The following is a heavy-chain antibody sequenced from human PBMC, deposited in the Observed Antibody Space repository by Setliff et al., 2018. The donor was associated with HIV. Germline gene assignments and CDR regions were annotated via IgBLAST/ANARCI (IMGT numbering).Heavy chain of an antibody. Sequence: PGGSLRLSCAASGFTFSTSAMSWVRQAPGKGLEWVSTISGNDGSTYYADSVKGRFTISRDNSKNTLYLQMNSLRADDTALYYCARDNVAVRDWYFDYWGQGTLVTVSS. D-gene: IGHD6-6*01. CDR1: GFTFSTSA. CDR3: ARDNVAVRDWYFDY. CDR2: ISGNDGST. J-gene: IGHJ4*02. V-gene: IGHV3-23*01.